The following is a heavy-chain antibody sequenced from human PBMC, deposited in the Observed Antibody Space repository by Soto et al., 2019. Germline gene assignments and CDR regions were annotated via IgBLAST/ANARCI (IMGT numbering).Heavy chain of an antibody. CDR3: AKGWSSSAWDSHYFDS. CDR1: GFTFSNYA. V-gene: IGHV3-23*01. D-gene: IGHD3-3*01. Sequence: EVQLLESGGGLVQPGGSLRLSCAASGFTFSNYAMRWVRQAPGKGLEWVAAVSGSGGAAYYADFVKGRFTISRDNAKNTMSLAMNSLRADDSAVYYCAKGWSSSAWDSHYFDSWGQGIRVTVSS. J-gene: IGHJ4*02. CDR2: VSGSGGAA.